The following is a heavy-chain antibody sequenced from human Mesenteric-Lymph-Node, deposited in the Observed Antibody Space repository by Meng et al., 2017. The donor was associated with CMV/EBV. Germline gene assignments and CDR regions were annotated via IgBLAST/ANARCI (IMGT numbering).Heavy chain of an antibody. D-gene: IGHD3-10*01. V-gene: IGHV3-30*09. CDR3: ARVMVEWSFRLSDYYLDY. Sequence: GESLKISCEASGFNFRSYGMHWVRQAPGKGLEWVALIPYDGSSVYYEDSVKGRFAISRDNSKNTLYLQMNSLRAEDTAMYYCARVMVEWSFRLSDYYLDYWGQGALVTVSS. J-gene: IGHJ4*02. CDR1: GFNFRSYG. CDR2: IPYDGSSV.